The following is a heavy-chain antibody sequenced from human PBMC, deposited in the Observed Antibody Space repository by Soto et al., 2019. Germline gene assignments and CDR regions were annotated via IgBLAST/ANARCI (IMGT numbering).Heavy chain of an antibody. CDR1: GFTFSVYA. J-gene: IGHJ6*02. D-gene: IGHD2-21*02. CDR3: ASLGVGDWANYYYYYGMDV. V-gene: IGHV3-23*01. CDR2: VTANGGST. Sequence: VGSLRLSCAATGFTFSVYAMTWVRQAPGKGLEWVSAVTANGGSTYSADSVKGRFTISRDNSKNTLFLQMNSLRAEDTAVYYCASLGVGDWANYYYYYGMDVWGQGTTVTVSS.